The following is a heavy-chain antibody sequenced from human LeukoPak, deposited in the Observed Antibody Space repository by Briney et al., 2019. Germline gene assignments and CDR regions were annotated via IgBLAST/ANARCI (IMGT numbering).Heavy chain of an antibody. CDR2: IYSGGST. CDR1: GFSLSGYW. J-gene: IGHJ4*02. Sequence: PGGSLRLSCAASGFSLSGYWMTWVRQAPGKGLEWVSVIYSGGSTYYADSVKGGFTISRDNSKNTLYLQMNSLRAEDTAVYYCAREEKRGASDYWGQGTLVTVSS. D-gene: IGHD1-26*01. V-gene: IGHV3-66*01. CDR3: AREEKRGASDY.